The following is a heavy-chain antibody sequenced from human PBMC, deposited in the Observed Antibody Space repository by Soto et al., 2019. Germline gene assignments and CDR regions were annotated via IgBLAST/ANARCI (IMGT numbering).Heavy chain of an antibody. CDR2: TYYRSKWYN. CDR3: GRSGWLYPAVAGTSRTGGKNYYYYGMDV. CDR1: GDSVSSNSAA. Sequence: SPTLSLTCAISGDSVSSNSAAWNWIRQSPSRGLEWLGRTYYRSKWYNDYAVSVKSRITINPDTSKNQFSLQLNSVTPEDTAVYYCGRSGWLYPAVAGTSRTGGKNYYYYGMDVWGQGTTVTVSS. J-gene: IGHJ6*02. V-gene: IGHV6-1*01. D-gene: IGHD6-19*01.